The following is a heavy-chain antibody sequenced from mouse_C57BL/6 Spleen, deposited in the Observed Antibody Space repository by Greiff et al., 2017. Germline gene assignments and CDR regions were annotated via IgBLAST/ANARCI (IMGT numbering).Heavy chain of an antibody. CDR3: ASGYSNPYYFDY. CDR1: GYTFTSYW. J-gene: IGHJ2*01. CDR2: IDPSDSET. V-gene: IGHV1-52*01. D-gene: IGHD2-5*01. Sequence: VQLQQPGAELVRPGSSVKLSCKASGYTFTSYWMHWVKQRPIQGLEWIGNIDPSDSETHYNQKFKDKATLTVDKSSSTAYMQLSSLTSEDSAVYYCASGYSNPYYFDYWGQGTTLTVSS.